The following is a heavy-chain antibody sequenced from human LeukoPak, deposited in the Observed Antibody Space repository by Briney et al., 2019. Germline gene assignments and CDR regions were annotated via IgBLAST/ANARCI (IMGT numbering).Heavy chain of an antibody. Sequence: SETLSLACSVSGVSISSGSNYWGWIRQPPGKTLEWIGSIYSSGSTYYNSSLKSRVIILIDTSKNQFSLKLSSVTAADTAVYYCATYSSGWYYFDYWGQGTLVTVSS. CDR3: ATYSSGWYYFDY. CDR1: GVSISSGSNY. J-gene: IGHJ4*02. D-gene: IGHD6-19*01. V-gene: IGHV4-39*01. CDR2: IYSSGST.